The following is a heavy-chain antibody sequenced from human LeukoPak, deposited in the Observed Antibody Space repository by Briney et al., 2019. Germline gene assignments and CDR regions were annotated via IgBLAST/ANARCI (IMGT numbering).Heavy chain of an antibody. CDR2: IRSKAYGGTT. Sequence: GGTLRLSATASGLTEGGYAKSCGCRAPGKRLEWVGFIRSKAYGGTTEYAASVKGRFTISRDDSKSIAYLQMNNLKTEDTAVYYCTRDYCSGGSCYSGFDAWGQGTLVTVSS. CDR1: GLTEGGYA. CDR3: TRDYCSGGSCYSGFDA. V-gene: IGHV3-49*04. D-gene: IGHD2-15*01. J-gene: IGHJ5*02.